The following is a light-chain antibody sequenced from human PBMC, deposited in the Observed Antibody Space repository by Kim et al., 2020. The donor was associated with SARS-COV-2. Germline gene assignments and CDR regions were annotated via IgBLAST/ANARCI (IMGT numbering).Light chain of an antibody. CDR1: QNVYTW. CDR2: TTS. CDR3: QQYSNYPYT. Sequence: AYVGDNVTITCRASQNVYTWLAWYQQKPGKAPRVVIYTTSILESGVPSTFSGSGSGTEFSLTISGLQPDDFATYYCQQYSNYPYTFGQGTKVDIK. J-gene: IGKJ2*01. V-gene: IGKV1-5*03.